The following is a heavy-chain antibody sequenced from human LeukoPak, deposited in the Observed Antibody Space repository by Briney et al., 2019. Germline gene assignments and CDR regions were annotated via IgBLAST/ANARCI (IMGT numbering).Heavy chain of an antibody. Sequence: GASVKVSCRASGYTFTSYGISWVRQAPGQGLEWMGWISAYNGNTNYAQKLQGRVTITRDTSASTAYMELSSLRSEDMAVYYCARAAMVRGVIYWFDPWGQGTLVTVSS. D-gene: IGHD3-10*01. J-gene: IGHJ5*02. V-gene: IGHV1-18*03. CDR3: ARAAMVRGVIYWFDP. CDR1: GYTFTSYG. CDR2: ISAYNGNT.